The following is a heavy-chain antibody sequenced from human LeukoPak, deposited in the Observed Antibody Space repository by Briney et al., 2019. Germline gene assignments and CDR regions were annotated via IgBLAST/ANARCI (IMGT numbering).Heavy chain of an antibody. V-gene: IGHV3-30-3*01. D-gene: IGHD3-3*01. Sequence: GRSLRPSCAASGFTFSSYAMHWVRQAPGKGLEWVAVISYDGSNKYYADSVKGRFTISRDNSKNTLYLQMNSLRAEDTAVYYCARGAPLEWSPYYYYYGMDVWGQGTTVTVSS. CDR2: ISYDGSNK. CDR1: GFTFSSYA. J-gene: IGHJ6*02. CDR3: ARGAPLEWSPYYYYYGMDV.